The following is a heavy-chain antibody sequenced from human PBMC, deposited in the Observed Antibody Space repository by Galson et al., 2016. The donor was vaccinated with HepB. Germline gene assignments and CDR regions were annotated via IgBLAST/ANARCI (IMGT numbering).Heavy chain of an antibody. CDR3: AIDPWQWHDLLFGN. CDR1: GFTFDKYG. CDR2: ICGRCGDM. V-gene: IGHV3-23*01. Sequence: SLRLSCAASGFTFDKYGMTWFRQAPGKGLEWVSTICGRCGDMDYADSVKGRFTISRDDSKNTLYLHMNSLRVEDTAIYYCAIDPWQWHDLLFGNWAQGTLVTVSA. J-gene: IGHJ4*02. D-gene: IGHD6-19*01.